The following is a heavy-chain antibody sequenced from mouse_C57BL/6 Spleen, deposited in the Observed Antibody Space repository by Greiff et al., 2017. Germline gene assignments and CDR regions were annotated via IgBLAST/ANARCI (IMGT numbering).Heavy chain of an antibody. Sequence: EVMLVESGGGLVQPGGSLSLSCAASGFTFTDYYMSWVRQPPGKALEWLGFIRNKANGYTTEYSASVKGRFTISRYNSQSILYLQMNALRAENSATYYWARYKIPYYAMDYWGQGTSVTVSS. CDR1: GFTFTDYY. CDR2: IRNKANGYTT. V-gene: IGHV7-3*01. CDR3: ARYKIPYYAMDY. J-gene: IGHJ4*01.